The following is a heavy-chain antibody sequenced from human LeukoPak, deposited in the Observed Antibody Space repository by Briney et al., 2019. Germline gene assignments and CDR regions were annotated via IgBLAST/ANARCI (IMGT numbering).Heavy chain of an antibody. V-gene: IGHV3-23*01. J-gene: IGHJ4*02. CDR1: GFTFSRYA. D-gene: IGHD2-2*01. CDR2: ISGSGGST. Sequence: GGSLRLSCAASGFTFSRYAMSWVRQAPGKGLEWVSAISGSGGSTYYADSVKGRFTISRDNSKNTLYLQMNSLRAEDTAVYYCAKIRLRDIVVVPAAFDYWGQGTLVTVSS. CDR3: AKIRLRDIVVVPAAFDY.